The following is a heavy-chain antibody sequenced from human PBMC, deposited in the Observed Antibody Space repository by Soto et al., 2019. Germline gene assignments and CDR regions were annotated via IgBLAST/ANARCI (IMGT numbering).Heavy chain of an antibody. CDR2: IYPGDYET. J-gene: IGHJ3*02. D-gene: IGHD1-1*01. CDR1: GYTFTSHW. CDR3: ARHHRNDPGPFDI. V-gene: IGHV5-51*01. Sequence: PGESLKISCRGSGYTFTSHWIGWVRQMPGKGLEWMGIIYPGDYETRYSPSFEGQIFVSVDKSITTAYLQWSSLKASDTAMYFRARHHRNDPGPFDIWGQGTMVTVSS.